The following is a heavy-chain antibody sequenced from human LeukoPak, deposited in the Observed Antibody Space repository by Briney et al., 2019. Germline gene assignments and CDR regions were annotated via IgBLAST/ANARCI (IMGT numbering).Heavy chain of an antibody. D-gene: IGHD4-23*01. CDR2: IRSDGSNK. J-gene: IGHJ4*02. V-gene: IGHV3-30*02. CDR3: ARRAGGYSHPYDY. Sequence: GGSLRLSCASSGFTFSNYGMHWVRQAPGKGLEWVAFIRSDGSNKYYADSVKGRFTISRDNSKNTLYLQMNSLRAEDTAVYYCARRAGGYSHPYDYWGQGILVTVSS. CDR1: GFTFSNYG.